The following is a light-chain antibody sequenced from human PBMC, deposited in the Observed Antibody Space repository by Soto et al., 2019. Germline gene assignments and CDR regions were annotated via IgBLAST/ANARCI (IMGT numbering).Light chain of an antibody. J-gene: IGKJ3*01. V-gene: IGKV1D-13*01. CDR3: QQFDDYPFT. Sequence: AIPLTQSPSSLSASAGDSVTITCRASQGISSALAWYQQTPGRASKLLIYDASTLASGVPSRFSGSSSGTDFTLTVSSLQPEDFATYYCQQFDDYPFTFGPGIKVDI. CDR2: DAS. CDR1: QGISSA.